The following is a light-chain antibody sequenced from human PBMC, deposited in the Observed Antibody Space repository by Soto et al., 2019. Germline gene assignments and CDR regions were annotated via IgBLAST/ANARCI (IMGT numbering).Light chain of an antibody. CDR3: QQYGTSPLT. CDR1: QSVFSSY. Sequence: EIVLTQSPVTLSLSPGERATLSCRASQSVFSSYLAWYQHKPGQAPRLLIYGASSRATGVPDRFSGSGSETDFTLTISRLEPEDFAVFYCQQYGTSPLTFGGGTKVDIK. V-gene: IGKV3-20*01. CDR2: GAS. J-gene: IGKJ4*01.